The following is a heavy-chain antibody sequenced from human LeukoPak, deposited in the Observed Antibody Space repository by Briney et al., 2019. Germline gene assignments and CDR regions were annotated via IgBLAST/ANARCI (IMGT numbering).Heavy chain of an antibody. CDR3: ARHRWGAVGYFDY. D-gene: IGHD3-16*01. J-gene: IGHJ4*02. V-gene: IGHV4-39*01. Sequence: SETLSLTCTVSGGSIISSSYYWGWIRQPPGKGLEWIGSIYYSGSTYYNPSLKSRVTISVDTSKNQFSLKLSSVPAADTAVYYCARHRWGAVGYFDYWGQGTLVTVSS. CDR1: GGSIISSSYY. CDR2: IYYSGST.